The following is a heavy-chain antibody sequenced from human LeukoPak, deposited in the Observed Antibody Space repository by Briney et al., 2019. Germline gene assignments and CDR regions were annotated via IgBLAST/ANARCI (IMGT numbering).Heavy chain of an antibody. V-gene: IGHV5-51*01. CDR1: GYGFTSYW. CDR3: ARRVSSGWVNWYFDL. D-gene: IGHD6-19*01. CDR2: IYPGDSDT. Sequence: GESLKISCKGSGYGFTSYWIGWVRQMPGKGLEWMGIIYPGDSDTRYSPSFQGQVTISADKSISTAYLQWSSLKASDTAMYYCARRVSSGWVNWYFDLWGRGTLVTVSS. J-gene: IGHJ2*01.